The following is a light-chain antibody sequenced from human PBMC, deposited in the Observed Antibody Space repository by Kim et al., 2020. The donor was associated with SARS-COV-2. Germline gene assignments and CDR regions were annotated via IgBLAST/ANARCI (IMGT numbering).Light chain of an antibody. CDR2: AAA. V-gene: IGKV1-39*01. Sequence: PVGDRVTITCRASQIIDNFLNWFQQNPGKAPNLLIYAAASLQGGVPSRFSATGSGTDFTLTIISLQPEDFATFYCQQTFNTPPTFGPGTKVDIK. CDR3: QQTFNTPPT. CDR1: QIIDNF. J-gene: IGKJ1*01.